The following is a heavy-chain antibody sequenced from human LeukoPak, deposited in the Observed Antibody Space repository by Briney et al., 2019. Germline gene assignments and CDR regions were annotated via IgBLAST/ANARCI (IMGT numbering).Heavy chain of an antibody. CDR2: IYYSGST. V-gene: IGHV4-39*02. D-gene: IGHD1-26*01. J-gene: IGHJ1*01. Sequence: PSETLSLTCTVSGGSISSSSYYWGWIRQPPGKGLEWIGSIYYSGSTYYNPSLKSRVTISVDTSKNQFSLKLSSVTAADTAVYYCARDSEPFQHWGQGTLVTVSS. CDR3: ARDSEPFQH. CDR1: GGSISSSSYY.